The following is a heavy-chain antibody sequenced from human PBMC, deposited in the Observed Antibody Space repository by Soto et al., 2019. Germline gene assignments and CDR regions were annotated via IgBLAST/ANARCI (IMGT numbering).Heavy chain of an antibody. D-gene: IGHD6-13*01. CDR2: IYYSGST. V-gene: IGHV4-31*03. CDR3: AREMVAAAGLDY. Sequence: SETLSLTCTVSGGSISSGGYYWSWIRQHPGKGLEWIGYIYYSGSTYYNPSLKSRVTISVDTSKNQFSLKLSSVTAADTAVYYCAREMVAAAGLDYWGQGTLVTVSS. CDR1: GGSISSGGYY. J-gene: IGHJ4*02.